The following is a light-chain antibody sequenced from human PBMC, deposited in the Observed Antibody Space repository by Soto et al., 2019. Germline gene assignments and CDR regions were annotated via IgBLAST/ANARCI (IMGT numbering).Light chain of an antibody. Sequence: DIQMTQSPSTLSASIGDRVTITCRASQRINKWLAWHQQKPGKAPKLLIYDASSLQSGVPPRFSGSGSGTEFTLTISSLQPDDFATYYCQHYNSYRWTFGQGTKVDIK. CDR2: DAS. CDR3: QHYNSYRWT. CDR1: QRINKW. J-gene: IGKJ1*01. V-gene: IGKV1-5*01.